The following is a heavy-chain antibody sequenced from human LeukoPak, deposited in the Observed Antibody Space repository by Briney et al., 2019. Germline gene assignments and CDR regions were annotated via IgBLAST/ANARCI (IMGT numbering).Heavy chain of an antibody. D-gene: IGHD3-22*01. J-gene: IGHJ4*02. CDR2: IVVGSGSI. CDR1: GSIFSKSA. V-gene: IGHV1-58*02. CDR3: AREDQRITMIVEPNFDY. Sequence: SVKVSCKGSGSIFSKSAIQWVRQARGQRLEWIGWIVVGSGSINYAQKLQERITMTRDMSTSTVYMELSSLRSEDTAVYYCAREDQRITMIVEPNFDYWGQGTLVTVSS.